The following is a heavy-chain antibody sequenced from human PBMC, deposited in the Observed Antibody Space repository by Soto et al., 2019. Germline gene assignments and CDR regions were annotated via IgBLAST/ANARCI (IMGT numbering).Heavy chain of an antibody. D-gene: IGHD4-17*01. Sequence: SETLSLTCTVSGGSIGSYHWSWVRQPPGKGLEWIASVYYTCTTNYNPSLGSRVTISIDAPENQISLKLASVTAADTAFYSCARDTVLTGMFDLWGQGTLVTVSS. V-gene: IGHV4-59*01. CDR2: VYYTCTT. J-gene: IGHJ5*02. CDR1: GGSIGSYH. CDR3: ARDTVLTGMFDL.